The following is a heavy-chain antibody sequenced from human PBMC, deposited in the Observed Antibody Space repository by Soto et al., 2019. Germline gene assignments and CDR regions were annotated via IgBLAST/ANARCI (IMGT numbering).Heavy chain of an antibody. CDR3: ARMNYYDTSGYPIDV. V-gene: IGHV4-59*01. CDR2: IYFRGTT. Sequence: SETLSLTCTVSGGSISSYYWSWIRQPPGKGLEWIGYIYFRGTTNYNPSLKSRVTMSADTSKNQFSLKLNSVTAADTAVYYCARMNYYDTSGYPIDVWGQGMRVTVSS. D-gene: IGHD3-22*01. CDR1: GGSISSYY. J-gene: IGHJ4*02.